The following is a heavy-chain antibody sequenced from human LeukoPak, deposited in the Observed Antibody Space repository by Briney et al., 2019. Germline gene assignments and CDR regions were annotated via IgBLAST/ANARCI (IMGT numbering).Heavy chain of an antibody. V-gene: IGHV4-39*01. CDR2: IYYSGST. CDR3: ARLIAVAGQRYFDY. Sequence: SETLSLTCTVPGGSISSSSYYWGWIRQPPGKGLEWIGSIYYSGSTYYNPSLKSRVTISVDTSKNQFSLKLSSVTAADTAVYYCARLIAVAGQRYFDYWGQGTLVTVSS. D-gene: IGHD6-19*01. CDR1: GGSISSSSYY. J-gene: IGHJ4*02.